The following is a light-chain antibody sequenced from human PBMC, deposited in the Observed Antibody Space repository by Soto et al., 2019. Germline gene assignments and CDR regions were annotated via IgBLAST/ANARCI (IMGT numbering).Light chain of an antibody. CDR1: SSDDGSYNY. Sequence: QSALTQPPSASGSPGQSVTISCTGTSSDDGSYNYVSWYQQHPGEAPKLIIYDVTKRPSGVPDRFSGSKSGNTASLTVSGLQTEDEADYYCTSYAGINNFCVFGTGTKVTVL. J-gene: IGLJ1*01. CDR2: DVT. V-gene: IGLV2-8*01. CDR3: TSYAGINNFCV.